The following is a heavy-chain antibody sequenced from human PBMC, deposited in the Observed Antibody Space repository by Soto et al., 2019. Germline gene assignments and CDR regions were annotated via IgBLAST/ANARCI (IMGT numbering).Heavy chain of an antibody. J-gene: IGHJ4*02. D-gene: IGHD3-16*01. Sequence: LSLTCTTSGFTFGDYALSWVRQAPGKGLEWVGFIRRNAYGGTTDYAASVKGRFTISRDDSKSIAYLQMNSLRTEDTALYYCTRASSLDFDFWGQGTLVTVSS. CDR2: IRRNAYGGTT. V-gene: IGHV3-49*04. CDR3: TRASSLDFDF. CDR1: GFTFGDYA.